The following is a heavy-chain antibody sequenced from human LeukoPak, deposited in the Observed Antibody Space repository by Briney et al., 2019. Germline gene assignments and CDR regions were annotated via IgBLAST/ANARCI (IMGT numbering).Heavy chain of an antibody. CDR1: GGSISSGSYY. V-gene: IGHV4-61*02. D-gene: IGHD3-10*01. J-gene: IGHJ4*02. CDR2: IYTSGST. Sequence: SETLSLTCTVSGGSISSGSYYWSWIRQPAGEGLEWIGRIYTSGSTNYNPSLKSRVTISVDTSKNQFSLKLSSVTAADTAVYYCAKETASDFGGAVDYWGQGTLVTVSS. CDR3: AKETASDFGGAVDY.